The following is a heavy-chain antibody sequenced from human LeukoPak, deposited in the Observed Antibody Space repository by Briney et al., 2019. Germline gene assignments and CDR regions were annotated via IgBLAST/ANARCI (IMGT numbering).Heavy chain of an antibody. CDR1: GSTFSNYA. Sequence: SVKVSCKASGSTFSNYAISWVRQAPGQGLEWMGGIIPIFGTAIYAQNFQDRVTITADESPSTAYMELSGLRSEDTAVYYCARENCNSTSCYTRYYYGIDVWGQGTTVTVSS. V-gene: IGHV1-69*13. CDR2: IIPIFGTA. CDR3: ARENCNSTSCYTRYYYGIDV. J-gene: IGHJ6*02. D-gene: IGHD2-2*02.